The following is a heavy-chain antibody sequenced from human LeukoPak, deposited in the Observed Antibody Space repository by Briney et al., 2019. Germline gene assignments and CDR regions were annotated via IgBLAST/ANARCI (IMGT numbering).Heavy chain of an antibody. D-gene: IGHD3-3*01. V-gene: IGHV4-39*07. CDR2: IYYSGST. CDR3: ASRPIFGVVNIDY. J-gene: IGHJ4*02. Sequence: SETLSLTCTVSGGSISSSSYYWGWIRQPPGKGLEWIGSIYYSGSTYYNPSLKSRVTISVDTSKNQFSLKLSSVTAADTAVYYCASRPIFGVVNIDYWGQGTLVTVSS. CDR1: GGSISSSSYY.